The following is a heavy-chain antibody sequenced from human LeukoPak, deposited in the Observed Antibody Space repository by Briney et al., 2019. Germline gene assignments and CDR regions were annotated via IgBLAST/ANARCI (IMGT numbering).Heavy chain of an antibody. V-gene: IGHV1-46*01. D-gene: IGHD6-6*01. CDR1: GYTFTSYY. J-gene: IGHJ4*02. CDR3: ARVYRGAACHPPLDY. Sequence: ASVKVSCKASGYTFTSYYMHWVRQAPGQGLEWMGIINPSGGSTSYAQKFQGRVTMTRDTSTSTVYMELSSLRSEDTAVYYCARVYRGAACHPPLDYWGQGTLVTVSS. CDR2: INPSGGST.